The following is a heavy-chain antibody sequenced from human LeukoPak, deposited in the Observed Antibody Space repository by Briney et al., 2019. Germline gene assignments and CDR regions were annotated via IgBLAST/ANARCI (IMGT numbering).Heavy chain of an antibody. D-gene: IGHD3-16*01. J-gene: IGHJ6*02. Sequence: GGSLRLSCAASGFTFSSYSMSWVRQPPGKGLEWVSSISSSSSYIYYADSVKGRFTITRDNAKNSLYLQMNSLRAEETAVYYCARDGMIPFGGARYYYYGMDVWGQGTTVTVSS. CDR1: GFTFSSYS. CDR3: ARDGMIPFGGARYYYYGMDV. V-gene: IGHV3-21*01. CDR2: ISSSSSYI.